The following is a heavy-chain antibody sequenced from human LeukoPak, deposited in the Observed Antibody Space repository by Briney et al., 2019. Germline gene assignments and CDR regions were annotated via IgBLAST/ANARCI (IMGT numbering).Heavy chain of an antibody. CDR2: IWYDGSAK. J-gene: IGHJ3*01. V-gene: IGHV3-33*01. CDR1: GFSFGSHG. D-gene: IGHD6-19*01. Sequence: GRSLRLSCAASGFSFGSHGMHRVRQAPGKGPEWVAVIWYDGSAKYYAASVKDRFTISRDNPNNRVFLEMSSLRAEDTAVYYCARDQGRAVASDAFDVWGQGTIVIVSS. CDR3: ARDQGRAVASDAFDV.